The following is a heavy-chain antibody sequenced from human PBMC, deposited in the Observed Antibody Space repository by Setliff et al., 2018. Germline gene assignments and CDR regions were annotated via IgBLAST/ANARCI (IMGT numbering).Heavy chain of an antibody. J-gene: IGHJ6*03. CDR2: IYYSGST. CDR1: GGSISSSSYY. CDR3: ARRATYYDFWSGYYLDYYYYMDV. Sequence: PSETLSLTCTVSGGSISSSSYYWGWIRQPPGKGLEWIGSIYYSGSTYYNPSLKSRVTISVDTSKNQFSLKLSSVTAADTAVYYCARRATYYDFWSGYYLDYYYYMDVWGKGTTVTVSS. D-gene: IGHD3-3*01. V-gene: IGHV4-39*07.